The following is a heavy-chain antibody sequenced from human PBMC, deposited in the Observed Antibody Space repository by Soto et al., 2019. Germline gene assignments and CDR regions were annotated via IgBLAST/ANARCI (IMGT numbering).Heavy chain of an antibody. CDR3: ARGMDMAKLGY. V-gene: IGHV4-31*03. J-gene: IGHJ4*02. D-gene: IGHD2-2*03. Sequence: SETLSLTCTVSGASISSSGLYWHWIRQHPGKGLEWIGAIHPSGNIYYNPSLKSRITMSPDTSNNQFSLRLNSVTAADMAVYYCARGMDMAKLGYWGPGTLVTVSS. CDR1: GASISSSGLY. CDR2: IHPSGNI.